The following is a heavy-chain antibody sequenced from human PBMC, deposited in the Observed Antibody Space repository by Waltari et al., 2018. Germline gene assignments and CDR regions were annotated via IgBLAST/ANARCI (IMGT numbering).Heavy chain of an antibody. CDR1: GFTLSSYR. V-gene: IGHV3-7*01. D-gene: IGHD1-26*01. Sequence: EVQLVESGGGLVQPGGSLRLSCAASGFTLSSYRMSWVRQAQGKGLEWVANIKQDGSEKYYVDSVKGRFTISRDNAKNSLYLQMNSLRAEDTAVYYCARSLGATPNWFDPWGQGTLVTVSS. CDR3: ARSLGATPNWFDP. J-gene: IGHJ5*02. CDR2: IKQDGSEK.